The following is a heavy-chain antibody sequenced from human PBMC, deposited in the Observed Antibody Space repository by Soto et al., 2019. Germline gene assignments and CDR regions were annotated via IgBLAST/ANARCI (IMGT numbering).Heavy chain of an antibody. CDR3: AKMAFFGDPPGGDS. CDR2: IDRSGTTT. CDR1: GFTFSSSA. D-gene: IGHD3-10*01. Sequence: EVQLLESGGGLVQPGGSLRLSCAVSGFTFSSSAMAWVRQAPGEGLEWVSHIDRSGTTTYYADSVKGRFTISRDNSRNTLHLQMHSLGVEDTAVYHCAKMAFFGDPPGGDSWGQGTLVTVSS. V-gene: IGHV3-23*05. J-gene: IGHJ4*02.